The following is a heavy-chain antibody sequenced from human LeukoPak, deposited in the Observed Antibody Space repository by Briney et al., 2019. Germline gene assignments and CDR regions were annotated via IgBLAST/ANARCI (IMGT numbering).Heavy chain of an antibody. V-gene: IGHV3-21*01. Sequence: PGGSLRLSCAASGFTFSSYSMNWVRQAPGKGLEWVSSISSSSSYIYYADSVKGRFTISRDNAKNSLYLQMNSLRAEDTAVYYCAAIRYCSSTSCYLPWGQGTLVTVSS. D-gene: IGHD2-2*01. J-gene: IGHJ5*02. CDR3: AAIRYCSSTSCYLP. CDR1: GFTFSSYS. CDR2: ISSSSSYI.